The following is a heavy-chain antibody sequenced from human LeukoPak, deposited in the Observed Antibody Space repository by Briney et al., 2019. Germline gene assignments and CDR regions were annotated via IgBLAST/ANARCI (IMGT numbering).Heavy chain of an antibody. J-gene: IGHJ6*02. CDR2: IYYSGST. Sequence: SETLSLTCTVSGGSISSYYWSWIRQSPGKGLEWIGYIYYSGSTDYNPSLKSRITISVDTSKNQFSLRLSSVTAADTAVYYCVRGSPVGAGGYYYYGMDVWGQGTTVTVSS. V-gene: IGHV4-59*01. CDR3: VRGSPVGAGGYYYYGMDV. CDR1: GGSISSYY. D-gene: IGHD3-16*01.